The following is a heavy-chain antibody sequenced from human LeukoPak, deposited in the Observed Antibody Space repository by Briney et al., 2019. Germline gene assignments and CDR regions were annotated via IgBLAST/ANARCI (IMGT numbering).Heavy chain of an antibody. J-gene: IGHJ5*02. CDR2: IIPILGIA. CDR1: GGTFSSYT. Sequence: GSSVKVSCKASGGTFSSYTISWVRQAPGQGLEWMGRIIPILGIANYAQKFQGRVTITADKSTSTAYMELSSLRSEDTAVYYCARDQGCSSTSCHDGWFDPWGQGTLGTVSS. V-gene: IGHV1-69*04. CDR3: ARDQGCSSTSCHDGWFDP. D-gene: IGHD2-2*01.